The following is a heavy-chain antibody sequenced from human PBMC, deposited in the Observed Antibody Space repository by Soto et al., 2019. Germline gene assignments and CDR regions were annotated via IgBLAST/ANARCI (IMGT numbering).Heavy chain of an antibody. V-gene: IGHV1-3*01. CDR2: INAGNGNT. CDR1: GYTFTSYA. CDR3: ARVGCSGGSCWDAFDI. J-gene: IGHJ3*02. Sequence: ASVKVSCKASGYTFTSYAMHWVRQAPGQRLEWMGWINAGNGNTKYSQNFQGRVTITRDTSASTAYMELSSLRSEDTAVYYCARVGCSGGSCWDAFDIWGQGTMVTVSS. D-gene: IGHD2-15*01.